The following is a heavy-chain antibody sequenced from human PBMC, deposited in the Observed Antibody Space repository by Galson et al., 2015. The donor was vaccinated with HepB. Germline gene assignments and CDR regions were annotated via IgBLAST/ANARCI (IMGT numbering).Heavy chain of an antibody. CDR2: IIPILGIA. Sequence: SVKVSCKASGGTFSSYAISWVRQAPGQGLEWMGRIIPILGIANYAQKFQGRVTITADKSTSTAYMELSSLRSEDTAVYYCARDFSGDYAPYYFDYWGQGTLVTASS. V-gene: IGHV1-69*04. J-gene: IGHJ4*02. D-gene: IGHD4-17*01. CDR3: ARDFSGDYAPYYFDY. CDR1: GGTFSSYA.